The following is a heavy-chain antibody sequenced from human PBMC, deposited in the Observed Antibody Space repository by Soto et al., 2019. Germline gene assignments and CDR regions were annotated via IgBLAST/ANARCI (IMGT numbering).Heavy chain of an antibody. D-gene: IGHD2-2*01. CDR1: GYTFTSYG. V-gene: IGHV1-18*01. Sequence: QVQLVQSGAEVKKPGASVKVSCKASGYTFTSYGISWVRQAPGQGLEWMGWISAYNGNTNYAQKLQGRVTMTTDTSTSTPYMELRSLRSDDTAVYYCARHLGYCSSTSCRYYYGMDVWGQGTTVTVSS. CDR3: ARHLGYCSSTSCRYYYGMDV. CDR2: ISAYNGNT. J-gene: IGHJ6*02.